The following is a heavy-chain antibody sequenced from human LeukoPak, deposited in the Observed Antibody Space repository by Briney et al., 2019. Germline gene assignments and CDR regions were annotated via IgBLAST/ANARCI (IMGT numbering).Heavy chain of an antibody. CDR2: IIPIFGTA. CDR3: ARGTWWSSERDAFDI. D-gene: IGHD2-8*02. J-gene: IGHJ3*02. Sequence: ASVKVSCKASGGTFSSYAISWVRQAPGQGLEWMGGIIPIFGTANYAQKFQGRVTITADKSTSTAYMELSSLRSEDTAVYYCARGTWWSSERDAFDIWGQGTMVTVSS. CDR1: GGTFSSYA. V-gene: IGHV1-69*06.